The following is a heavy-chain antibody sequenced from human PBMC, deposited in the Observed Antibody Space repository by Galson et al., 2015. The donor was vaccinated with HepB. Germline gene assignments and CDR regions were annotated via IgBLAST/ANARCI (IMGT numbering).Heavy chain of an antibody. D-gene: IGHD4-17*01. J-gene: IGHJ4*02. CDR3: ARPRQGGDYVWYFDY. CDR1: GGSISSSSYY. CDR2: IYYSGST. V-gene: IGHV4-39*01. Sequence: LSLTCTVSGGSISSSSYYWGWIRQPPGKGLEWIGSIYYSGSTYYNPSLKSRVTISVDTSKNQFSLKLSSVTAADTAVYYCARPRQGGDYVWYFDYWGQGTLVTVSS.